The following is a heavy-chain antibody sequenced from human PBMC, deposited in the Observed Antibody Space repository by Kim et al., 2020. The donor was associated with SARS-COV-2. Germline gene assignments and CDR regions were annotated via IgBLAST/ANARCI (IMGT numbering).Heavy chain of an antibody. Sequence: ASVKVSCKASGYTFTGYYMHWVRQAPGQGLEWMGRINPNSGGTNYAQKFQGRVTMTRDTSISTAYMELSRLRSDDTAVYYCARAYYDFWSGYYMGDAFDIWGQGTMVTVSS. V-gene: IGHV1-2*06. CDR2: INPNSGGT. J-gene: IGHJ3*02. CDR1: GYTFTGYY. CDR3: ARAYYDFWSGYYMGDAFDI. D-gene: IGHD3-3*01.